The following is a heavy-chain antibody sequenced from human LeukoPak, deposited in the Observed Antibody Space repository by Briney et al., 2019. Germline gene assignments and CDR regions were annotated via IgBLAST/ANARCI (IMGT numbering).Heavy chain of an antibody. D-gene: IGHD3-3*01. CDR2: ISAYNGNT. J-gene: IGHJ5*02. Sequence: ASAKVSCKASGYTFTSYGISWVRQTPQQRLEWMGWISAYNGNTNYAQKLQGRVTMTTDTSTSTAYMELRSLRSDDTAVYYCARDDFNYNWFDPWGQGTLVTVSS. V-gene: IGHV1-18*01. CDR1: GYTFTSYG. CDR3: ARDDFNYNWFDP.